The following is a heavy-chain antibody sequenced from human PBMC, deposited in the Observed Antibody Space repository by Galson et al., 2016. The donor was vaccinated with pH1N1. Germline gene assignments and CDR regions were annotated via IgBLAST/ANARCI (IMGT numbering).Heavy chain of an antibody. CDR2: IIWNSGSI. CDR3: ARDAGYYYGGAFDI. J-gene: IGHJ3*02. V-gene: IGHV3-9*01. CDR1: GFTFDDYA. D-gene: IGHD3-22*01. Sequence: SLRLSCAASGFTFDDYAMHWVRQAPGKGLEWVSGIIWNSGSIGYADSVKGRFTISRDNAKNSLYLQMNSLRAEDTAFYYCARDAGYYYGGAFDIWGQGTMITVSS.